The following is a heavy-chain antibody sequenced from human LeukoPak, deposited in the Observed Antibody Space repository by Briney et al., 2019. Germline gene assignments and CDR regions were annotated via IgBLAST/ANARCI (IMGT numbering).Heavy chain of an antibody. CDR1: GGSISSYY. Sequence: PSETLSLTCTVSGGSISSYYWRWIRQPPGKGLEWIGYIYYSGSTNYNPSLKSRVTISVDTSKNQFSLKLSSVSAADTAVYYCAGDYEGYYFDYWGQGTLVSVSS. J-gene: IGHJ4*02. CDR2: IYYSGST. CDR3: AGDYEGYYFDY. D-gene: IGHD3-22*01. V-gene: IGHV4-59*01.